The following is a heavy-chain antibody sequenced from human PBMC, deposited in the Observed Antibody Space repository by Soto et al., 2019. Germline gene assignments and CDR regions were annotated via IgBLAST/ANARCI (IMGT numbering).Heavy chain of an antibody. D-gene: IGHD2-15*01. CDR2: INHSGST. Sequence: SSETLSLTCAVYGGSFSGYYWSWRRQPPGKGLEWIGEINHSGSTTYNTSLQSRVTRSVDTSKNQLSLKLRYVSAADTAVYDCASRRYCSGGSCPTIYGMDVWGQGTTVTVSS. J-gene: IGHJ6*02. CDR1: GGSFSGYY. CDR3: ASRRYCSGGSCPTIYGMDV. V-gene: IGHV4-34*01.